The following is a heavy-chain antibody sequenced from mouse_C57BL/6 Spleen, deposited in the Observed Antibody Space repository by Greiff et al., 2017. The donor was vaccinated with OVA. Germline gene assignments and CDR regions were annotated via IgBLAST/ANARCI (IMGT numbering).Heavy chain of an antibody. CDR3: ARFAISNYYGSSYFDY. CDR1: GYTFTSYW. Sequence: VQLQQPGAELVRPGSSVKLSCKASGYTFTSYWMHWVKQRPIQGLEWIGNIDPSDSETHYNQKFKDKATLTVDKSSSTAYMQLSSLTSEDSAVYYCARFAISNYYGSSYFDYWGQGTTLTVSS. V-gene: IGHV1-52*01. J-gene: IGHJ2*01. CDR2: IDPSDSET. D-gene: IGHD1-1*01.